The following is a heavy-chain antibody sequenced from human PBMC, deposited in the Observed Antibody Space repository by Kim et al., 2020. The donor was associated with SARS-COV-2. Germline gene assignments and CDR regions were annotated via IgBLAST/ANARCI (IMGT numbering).Heavy chain of an antibody. J-gene: IGHJ6*02. CDR2: INSDGSST. V-gene: IGHV3-74*01. CDR1: GFTFSSYW. D-gene: IGHD3-9*01. CDR3: ARKILTGYYSRDNGMDV. Sequence: GGSLRLSCAASGFTFSSYWMHWVRQAPGKGLVWVSRINSDGSSTSYADSVKGRFTISRDNAKNTLYLQMNSLRAEDTAVYYCARKILTGYYSRDNGMDVWGQGTTVTVSS.